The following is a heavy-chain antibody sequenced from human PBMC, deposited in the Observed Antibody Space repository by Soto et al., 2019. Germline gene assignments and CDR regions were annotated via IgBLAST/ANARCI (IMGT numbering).Heavy chain of an antibody. D-gene: IGHD3-16*01. CDR1: GFTFSNYF. Sequence: QVQLVESGGGVVQPGRSLRLSCAASGFTFSNYFIHWVRQAPGKGLEWVAFISDDGSNIHYGDSVRGRFTISRDNSKNTVYLQMNSLRPDDTAVYCCSTDLRVRGLYGMDVWGQGTTVTVSS. J-gene: IGHJ6*02. CDR2: ISDDGSNI. V-gene: IGHV3-30-3*01. CDR3: STDLRVRGLYGMDV.